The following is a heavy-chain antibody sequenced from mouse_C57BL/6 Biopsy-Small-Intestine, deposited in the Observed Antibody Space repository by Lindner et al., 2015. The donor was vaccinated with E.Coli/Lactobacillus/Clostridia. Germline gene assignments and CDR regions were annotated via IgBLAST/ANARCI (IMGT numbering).Heavy chain of an antibody. CDR1: GYDFAGYY. CDR3: ARGLRKWDWFDT. Sequence: SVKVSCKTSGYDFAGYYIHWARQAPGQGLEWMGWINPNNGGTKYAQKFQGWVTMTRDTSISTAYMELNRLRFNDTAVYYCARGLRKWDWFDTWGQGTLVTVSS. J-gene: IGHJ4*01. CDR2: INPNNGGT. V-gene: IGHV1-72*04. D-gene: IGHD4-1*01.